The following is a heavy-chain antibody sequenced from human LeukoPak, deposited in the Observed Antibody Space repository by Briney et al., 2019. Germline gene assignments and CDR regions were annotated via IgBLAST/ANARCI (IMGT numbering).Heavy chain of an antibody. Sequence: GGSLRLSCAASGFTFNSYAMSWVRQAPGKGLEWVSTLSGSGYSTYHAASVPGRFTTSRDNSENTLHLQMTRLRVEDTAVYYCARSNIVDGTYWFDPWGQGTLVTVSS. CDR3: ARSNIVDGTYWFDP. J-gene: IGHJ5*02. V-gene: IGHV3-23*01. CDR2: LSGSGYST. D-gene: IGHD5-12*01. CDR1: GFTFNSYA.